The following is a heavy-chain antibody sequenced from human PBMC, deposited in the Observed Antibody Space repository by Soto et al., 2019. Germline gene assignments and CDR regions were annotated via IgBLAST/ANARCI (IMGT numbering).Heavy chain of an antibody. V-gene: IGHV4-59*12. CDR3: ARVPTLYQDSIGYQPFHP. CDR2: IYYSGST. CDR1: GGSISSYY. Sequence: SETLSLTCTVSGGSISSYYWSWIRQPPGKGLEWIGYIYYSGSTNYNPSLKSRIAISVDTSKRLFSLKLTSVSAADTAVYYCARVPTLYQDSIGYQPFHPWCQGTLVTVAS. D-gene: IGHD5-18*01. J-gene: IGHJ5*02.